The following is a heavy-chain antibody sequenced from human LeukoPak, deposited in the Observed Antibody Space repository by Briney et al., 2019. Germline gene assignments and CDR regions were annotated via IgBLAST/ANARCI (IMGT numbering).Heavy chain of an antibody. CDR3: AKDLLGGLDY. D-gene: IGHD3-16*01. CDR2: IGTAGDT. J-gene: IGHJ4*02. CDR1: GFTFSSYD. V-gene: IGHV3-13*01. Sequence: GGSLRLSCAASGFTFSSYDMHWVRQATGKGLEWVSAIGTAGDTYYPGSVKGRFTISRDNSKNSLYLQMNSLRTEDTALYYCAKDLLGGLDYWGQGTLVTVSS.